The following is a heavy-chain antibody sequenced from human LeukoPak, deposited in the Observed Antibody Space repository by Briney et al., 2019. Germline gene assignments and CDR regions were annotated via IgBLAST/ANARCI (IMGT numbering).Heavy chain of an antibody. J-gene: IGHJ5*02. D-gene: IGHD6-6*01. Sequence: SETLSLTCTVSGGSISSYYWSWIRQPPGKGLEWIGYIYTSGSTNYNPSPKSRVTISVDTSKNQFSLKLSSVTAADTAVYYCARRYSSSWGWFDPWGQGTLVTVSS. CDR3: ARRYSSSWGWFDP. CDR2: IYTSGST. V-gene: IGHV4-4*09. CDR1: GGSISSYY.